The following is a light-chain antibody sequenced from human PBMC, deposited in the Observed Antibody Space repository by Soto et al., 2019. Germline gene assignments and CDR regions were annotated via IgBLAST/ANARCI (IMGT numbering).Light chain of an antibody. CDR1: SGDVGGYNY. CDR2: DVS. CDR3: SSYTSSSTLGV. V-gene: IGLV2-14*01. J-gene: IGLJ2*01. Sequence: QSALTQPASVSGSPGQSITISCTGTSGDVGGYNYVSWYQQHPGKAPKLMIYDVSYRPSGVSNRFSGSKSGNTASLTISGLQAADEADYYCSSYTSSSTLGVFGGGTKVTVL.